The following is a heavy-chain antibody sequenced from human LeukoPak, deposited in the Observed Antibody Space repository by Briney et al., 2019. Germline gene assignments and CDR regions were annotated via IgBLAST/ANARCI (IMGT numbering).Heavy chain of an antibody. D-gene: IGHD6-13*01. Sequence: ASVKVSCKASGYTFTSYDINWVRQATGQGLEWMGWMNPNSGNTGYAQKFQGRVTITRDTSASTAYMELSSLRSEDTAVYYCARELGGSSWSDFDYWGQGTLVTVSS. V-gene: IGHV1-8*01. CDR2: MNPNSGNT. CDR1: GYTFTSYD. J-gene: IGHJ4*02. CDR3: ARELGGSSWSDFDY.